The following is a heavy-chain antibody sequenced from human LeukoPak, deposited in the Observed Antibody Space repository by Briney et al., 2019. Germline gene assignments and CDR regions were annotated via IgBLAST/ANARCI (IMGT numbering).Heavy chain of an antibody. D-gene: IGHD3-10*01. V-gene: IGHV3-30*18. CDR2: ISYDGSNK. CDR1: GFAFSTYG. J-gene: IGHJ4*02. CDR3: AKGRVNYGSGSYPNDY. Sequence: VRSLRLSCAASGFAFSTYGMHWVRQAPGKGLEWVAVISYDGSNKYYADSVKGRFTISRDNSKNTLFLQMNSLRAEDTAVYFCAKGRVNYGSGSYPNDYWGQGTLVTVSS.